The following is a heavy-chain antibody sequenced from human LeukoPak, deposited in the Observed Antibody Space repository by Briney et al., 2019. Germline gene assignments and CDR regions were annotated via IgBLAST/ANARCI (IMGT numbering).Heavy chain of an antibody. Sequence: ASVKVSCKASGYTFTSYYMHWVRQAPGKGLEWMGGFDPEDGETIYAQKFQDRVTMTEDTSTDTAYMELSSLRSEDTAVYYCATANSNYYDSSGYYLWGQGTLVTVSS. J-gene: IGHJ4*02. D-gene: IGHD3-22*01. CDR3: ATANSNYYDSSGYYL. CDR2: FDPEDGET. V-gene: IGHV1-24*01. CDR1: GYTFTSYY.